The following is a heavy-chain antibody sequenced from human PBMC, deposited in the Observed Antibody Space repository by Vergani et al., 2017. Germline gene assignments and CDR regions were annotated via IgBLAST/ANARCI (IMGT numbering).Heavy chain of an antibody. CDR3: AKGSSTSGLSLAYYYYMDV. V-gene: IGHV3-23*01. CDR1: GFTFSSYA. D-gene: IGHD2-2*01. CDR2: ISGSGGST. J-gene: IGHJ6*03. Sequence: EVQLLESGGGLVQPGGSLRLSCAASGFTFSSYAMSWVRQAPGKGLEWVSAISGSGGSTYYADSVKGRFTISRDNSKNTLYLQMNSLRAEDTAVYYCAKGSSTSGLSLAYYYYMDVWGKGTTVTVSS.